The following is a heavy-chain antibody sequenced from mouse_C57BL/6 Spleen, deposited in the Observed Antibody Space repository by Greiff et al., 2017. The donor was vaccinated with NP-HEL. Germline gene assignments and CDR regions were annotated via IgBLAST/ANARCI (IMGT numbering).Heavy chain of an antibody. J-gene: IGHJ3*01. V-gene: IGHV3-6*01. Sequence: VQLKQSGPGLVKPSQSLSLPCSVTGYSITSGYYWNWIRQFPGNKLEWMGYISYDGSNNYNPSLKNRISITRDTSKNQFFLKLNSVTTEDTATYYCARGKIYDGYYVWFAYWGQGTLVTVSA. CDR2: ISYDGSN. CDR3: ARGKIYDGYYVWFAY. D-gene: IGHD2-3*01. CDR1: GYSITSGYY.